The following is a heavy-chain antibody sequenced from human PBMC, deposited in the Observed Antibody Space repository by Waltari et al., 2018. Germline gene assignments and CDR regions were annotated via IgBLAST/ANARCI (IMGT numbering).Heavy chain of an antibody. CDR3: AKERRGSSGWYPEDAFDI. J-gene: IGHJ3*02. V-gene: IGHV4-34*01. CDR1: GGSFSGYY. D-gene: IGHD6-19*01. Sequence: QVQLQQWGAGLLKPSETLSLTCAVYGGSFSGYYWSWIRQPPGKGLEWIGEINHSGSTNYNPSLKSRVTISVDTSKNQFSLKLSSVTAADTALYYCAKERRGSSGWYPEDAFDIWGQGTMVTVSS. CDR2: INHSGST.